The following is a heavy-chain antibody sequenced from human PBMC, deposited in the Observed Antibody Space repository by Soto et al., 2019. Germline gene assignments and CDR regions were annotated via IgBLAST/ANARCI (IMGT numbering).Heavy chain of an antibody. CDR2: IYYSGST. CDR1: GGSISSYY. Sequence: PSETLSLTCTVSGGSISSYYWSWIRQPPGKGLEWIGYIYYSGSTNYNPSLKSRVTISVDTSKNQFSLKLSSVTAADTAVYYCARASSDYGDYPYYFDYWGQGTLVTVSS. D-gene: IGHD4-17*01. V-gene: IGHV4-59*01. J-gene: IGHJ4*02. CDR3: ARASSDYGDYPYYFDY.